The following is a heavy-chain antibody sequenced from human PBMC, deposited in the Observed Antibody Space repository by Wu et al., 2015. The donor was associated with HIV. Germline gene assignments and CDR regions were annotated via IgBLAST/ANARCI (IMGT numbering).Heavy chain of an antibody. CDR2: INPNSGAT. CDR1: GYNYNTYY. J-gene: IGHJ4*02. D-gene: IGHD3-10*01. CDR3: ARGNYGDY. Sequence: QVQLVQSGPEVKKPGASVKVSCTASGYNYNTYYMHWLRQAPGQGLEWMGWINPNSGATNYAEKFQGRVTMTRDTSITTAYMELSRLRSDDTAMYYCARGNYGDYWGQGTLVTVSS. V-gene: IGHV1-2*02.